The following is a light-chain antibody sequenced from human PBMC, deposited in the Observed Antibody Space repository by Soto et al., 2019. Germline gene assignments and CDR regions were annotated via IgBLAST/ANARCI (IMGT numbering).Light chain of an antibody. CDR3: EIWDSNTHV. J-gene: IGLJ3*02. V-gene: IGLV4-60*02. Sequence: QLVLTQSSSASTSLGSSVKLTCTLSSGHSSYIIAWHQQQPGKAPRYLMKLEGSGSYNKGSGVPDRFSGSSSGADRYLTISNLQFEDEADYYCEIWDSNTHVFGGGTKVTVL. CDR2: LEGSGSY. CDR1: SGHSSYI.